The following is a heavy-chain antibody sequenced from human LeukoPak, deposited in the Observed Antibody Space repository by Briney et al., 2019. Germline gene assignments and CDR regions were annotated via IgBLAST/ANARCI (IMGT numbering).Heavy chain of an antibody. CDR1: GGSISSSSYY. Sequence: SETLSLTCTVSGGSISSSSYYWGWIRQPPGKGLEWIGSIYYSGSTYYNPSLKSRVTISVDTSKNQFSLKLSSVTAADTAVYYCARPKYSSSRYVDAVDYWGQGTLVTVSS. CDR2: IYYSGST. V-gene: IGHV4-39*01. J-gene: IGHJ4*02. D-gene: IGHD6-13*01. CDR3: ARPKYSSSRYVDAVDY.